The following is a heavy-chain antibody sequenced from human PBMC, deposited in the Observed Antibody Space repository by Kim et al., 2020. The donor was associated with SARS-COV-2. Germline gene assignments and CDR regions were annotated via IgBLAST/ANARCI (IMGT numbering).Heavy chain of an antibody. V-gene: IGHV3-33*05. CDR3: ARELGGSLRYFDWLSNY. Sequence: GGSLRLSCAASGFTFSSYGMHWVRQAPGKGLEWVAVISYDGSNKYYADSVMGRFTISRDNSKNTLYLQMNSLRAEDTAVYYCARELGGSLRYFDWLSNY. CDR2: ISYDGSNK. CDR1: GFTFSSYG. D-gene: IGHD3-9*01. J-gene: IGHJ6*01.